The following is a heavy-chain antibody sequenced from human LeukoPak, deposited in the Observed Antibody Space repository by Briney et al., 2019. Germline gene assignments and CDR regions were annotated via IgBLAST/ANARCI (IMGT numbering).Heavy chain of an antibody. CDR1: GFTFSSYS. J-gene: IGHJ5*01. CDR2: ISSSSSYI. D-gene: IGHD2-21*02. CDR3: ASSPLQLTAASDS. Sequence: GGSLRLSCAASGFTFSSYSMNWVRQAPGKGLEWVSSISSSSSYIYYADSVKGRFTISRDNAKNSLYLQMNSLRADDTAVYYCASSPLQLTAASDSWGQGTLVTVSS. V-gene: IGHV3-21*01.